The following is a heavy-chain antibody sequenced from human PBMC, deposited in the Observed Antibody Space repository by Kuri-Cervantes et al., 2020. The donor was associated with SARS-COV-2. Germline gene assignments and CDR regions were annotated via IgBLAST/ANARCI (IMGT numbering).Heavy chain of an antibody. V-gene: IGHV5-51*01. J-gene: IGHJ3*02. D-gene: IGHD2-15*01. CDR2: IFPTDSDT. CDR1: GYNYVDYW. Sequence: GGSLRLSCNASGYNYVDYWVGWLRQMPGKGLEWMEIIFPTDSDTRYSPSFQGQVTISADKSINTAYLQWRSLKASDTAKYYCARGRIQGDIFDMWGQGTMVTVSS. CDR3: ARGRIQGDIFDM.